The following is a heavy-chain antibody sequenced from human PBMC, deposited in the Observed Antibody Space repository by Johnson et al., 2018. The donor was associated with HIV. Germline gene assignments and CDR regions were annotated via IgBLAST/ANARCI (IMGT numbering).Heavy chain of an antibody. CDR3: AKVGGRHDYGDYLGAFDI. Sequence: VLLVESGGGLVQPGGSLRLSCAASGFTFSSYAMSWVRQAPGKGLEWVSAISGSGGSTYYADSVKGRFTISRDNSKNTLYLQMNSLRAEDTAVYYCAKVGGRHDYGDYLGAFDIWGQGTMVTVSS. J-gene: IGHJ3*02. CDR2: ISGSGGST. V-gene: IGHV3-23*04. CDR1: GFTFSSYA. D-gene: IGHD4-17*01.